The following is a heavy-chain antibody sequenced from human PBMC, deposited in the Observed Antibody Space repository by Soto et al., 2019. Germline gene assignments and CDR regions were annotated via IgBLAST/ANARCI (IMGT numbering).Heavy chain of an antibody. D-gene: IGHD5-18*01. CDR1: GGSFSGYY. CDR2: INHSGST. J-gene: IGHJ6*02. V-gene: IGHV4-34*01. Sequence: QVQLQQWGAGLLKPSETLSLTCAVYGGSFSGYYWRWIRQPPGKGLEWIGEINHSGSTNYNPSLKSRVTISVDTSKNQFSLKLSSVTAADTAVYDCARGDTAMELGYYGMDVWGQGTTVTVSS. CDR3: ARGDTAMELGYYGMDV.